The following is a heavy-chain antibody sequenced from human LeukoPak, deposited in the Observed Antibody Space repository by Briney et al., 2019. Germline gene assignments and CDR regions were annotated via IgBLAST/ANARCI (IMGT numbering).Heavy chain of an antibody. D-gene: IGHD3-16*01. J-gene: IGHJ5*02. CDR1: GGSMRSNGNY. CDR3: ARQEGGDWFDP. V-gene: IGHV4-39*01. CDR2: IFNSVTT. Sequence: SGTLSLTCTVSGGSMRSNGNYWGWIRQPPGKGLEWIGTIFNSVTTQYNPSLESRVTISVDTSKNQLSLRLNSVTAADTAVYYCARQEGGDWFDPWGQETLVTVSS.